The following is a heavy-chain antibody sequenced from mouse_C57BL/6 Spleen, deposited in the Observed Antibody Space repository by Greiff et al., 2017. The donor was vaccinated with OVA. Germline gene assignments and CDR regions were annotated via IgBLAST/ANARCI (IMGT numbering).Heavy chain of an antibody. D-gene: IGHD3-2*02. V-gene: IGHV1-42*01. J-gene: IGHJ4*01. CDR3: APGSGYAMDY. CDR2: INPSTGGT. Sequence: VQLKESGPELVKPGASVKISCKASGYSFTGYYMNWVKQSPEKSLEWIGEINPSTGGTTYNQKFKAKATLTVDKSSSTAYMQLKSLTSEDSAVYYCAPGSGYAMDYWDQGTSVTVSS. CDR1: GYSFTGYY.